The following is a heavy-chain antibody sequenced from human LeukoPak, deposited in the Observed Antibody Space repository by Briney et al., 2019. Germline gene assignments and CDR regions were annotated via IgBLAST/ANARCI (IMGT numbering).Heavy chain of an antibody. Sequence: PGGPLRLSCAASGFTFRSYSIHWVRQAPGKGLEWVAVVSADGRTQLYSDSVWGRFTVSRDNSLNTLHLQMNSLQTEDTAIYYCAREFGHNRWYFDYWGQGVLVTVSS. CDR1: GFTFRSYS. CDR2: VSADGRTQ. J-gene: IGHJ4*02. CDR3: AREFGHNRWYFDY. D-gene: IGHD5-24*01. V-gene: IGHV3-30*03.